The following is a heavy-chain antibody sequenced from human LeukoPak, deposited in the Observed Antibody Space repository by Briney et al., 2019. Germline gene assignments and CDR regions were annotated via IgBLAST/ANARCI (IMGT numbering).Heavy chain of an antibody. J-gene: IGHJ4*02. Sequence: GGSLRLSCAASGSTFSHYNMNWVRQAPGKGLEWVSSIGRSSIYMYYADSVKGRFTISRDNAKNSLYLQMNSLRAEDTAVYYCARGRNDSSGYYSIFDYWGQGTLVTVSS. CDR3: ARGRNDSSGYYSIFDY. D-gene: IGHD3-22*01. CDR2: IGRSSIYM. V-gene: IGHV3-21*01. CDR1: GSTFSHYN.